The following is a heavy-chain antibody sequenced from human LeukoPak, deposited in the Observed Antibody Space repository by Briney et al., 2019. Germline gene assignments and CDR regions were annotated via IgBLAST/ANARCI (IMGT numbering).Heavy chain of an antibody. D-gene: IGHD1-26*01. CDR3: ARQWELRGWFDP. Sequence: PSETLSLTCTVSGGSISSGGYYWSWIRQHPGKGLEWIGYIYYSGSTYYNPSLKSRVTISVDTSKNQFSLKLSSVTAADTAVYYCARQWELRGWFDPWGQGTLVTVSS. V-gene: IGHV4-31*03. CDR2: IYYSGST. J-gene: IGHJ5*02. CDR1: GGSISSGGYY.